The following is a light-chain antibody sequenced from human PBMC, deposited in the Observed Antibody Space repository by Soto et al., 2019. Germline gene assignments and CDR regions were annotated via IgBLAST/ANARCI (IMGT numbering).Light chain of an antibody. V-gene: IGKV3-11*01. CDR1: QSVSSF. CDR3: QQRSNWPPGFT. Sequence: EIVLTQSPATLSLSPGERATLSCRASQSVSSFLAWYQQKPGQAPRLLIFDASNRANGSPARFSGSGSGTEFTLTIISLEPEDFDVYYCQQRSNWPPGFTFGPGTKVDIK. CDR2: DAS. J-gene: IGKJ3*01.